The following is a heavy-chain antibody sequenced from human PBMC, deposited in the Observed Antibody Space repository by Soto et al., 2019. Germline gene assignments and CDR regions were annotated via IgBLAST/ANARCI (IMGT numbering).Heavy chain of an antibody. V-gene: IGHV1-46*01. CDR3: ATASRDIVVVVAGTYAFDI. D-gene: IGHD2-15*01. CDR2: INPSGGST. J-gene: IGHJ3*02. Sequence: ASVKVSCKASGYTFTSYYMHWVRQAPGQGLEWMGIINPSGGSTSYAQKFQGRVTMTEDTSTDTAYMELSSLRSEDTAVYYCATASRDIVVVVAGTYAFDIWGQGTMVTVSS. CDR1: GYTFTSYY.